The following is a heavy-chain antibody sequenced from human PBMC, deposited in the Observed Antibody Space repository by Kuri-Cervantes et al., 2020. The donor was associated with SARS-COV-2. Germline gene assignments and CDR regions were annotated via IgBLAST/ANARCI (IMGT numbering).Heavy chain of an antibody. D-gene: IGHD5-24*01. V-gene: IGHV1-69*06. CDR1: GDTVSSYS. CDR2: IIPLFGTT. Sequence: SVNVSCKAIGDTVSSYSISWVRQAPGQGLEWMGGIIPLFGTTGSAQTFRGRITITADKSTNTAYMELSSLTSEDTAMYFCARDRVGRENAFDVWGLGTMVTVSS. CDR3: ARDRVGRENAFDV. J-gene: IGHJ3*01.